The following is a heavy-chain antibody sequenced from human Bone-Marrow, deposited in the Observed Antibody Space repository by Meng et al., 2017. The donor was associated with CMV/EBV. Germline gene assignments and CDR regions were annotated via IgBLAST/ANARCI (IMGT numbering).Heavy chain of an antibody. V-gene: IGHV3-33*01. Sequence: GESLKISCAASGFTFSSYGMHWVRQAPGKGLEWVAVIWYDGSNKYYADSVKGRFTISRDNSKNTLYLQMNSLRAEDTAVYYCARMKFLEWLYDYWGQGTLVTVSP. J-gene: IGHJ4*02. CDR2: IWYDGSNK. CDR1: GFTFSSYG. CDR3: ARMKFLEWLYDY. D-gene: IGHD3-3*01.